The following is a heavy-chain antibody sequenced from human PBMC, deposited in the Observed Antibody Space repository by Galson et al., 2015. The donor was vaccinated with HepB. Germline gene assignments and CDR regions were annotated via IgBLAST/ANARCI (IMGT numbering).Heavy chain of an antibody. V-gene: IGHV3-23*01. CDR2: ISGGGIST. CDR3: ANTFQLPYYFDH. J-gene: IGHJ4*02. CDR1: GFTFSKNV. Sequence: SLRLSCATSGFTFSKNVMSWVRQAPGKGLEWVSSISGGGISTYYADSVKGRFTISRDNSKNTLYLQMNSLRAEDTGVYSCANTFQLPYYFDHWGQGTLVTVSS. D-gene: IGHD2-2*01.